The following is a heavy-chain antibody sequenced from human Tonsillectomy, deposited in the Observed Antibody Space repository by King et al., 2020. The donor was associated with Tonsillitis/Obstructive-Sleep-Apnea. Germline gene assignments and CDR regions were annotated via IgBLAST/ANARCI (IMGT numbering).Heavy chain of an antibody. V-gene: IGHV3-30*04. J-gene: IGHJ6*02. D-gene: IGHD5-18*01. Sequence: VQLVESGGGVVQPGRSLRLSCAASGFTFSSYAMHWVRQAPGKGLEWVADISYDECNKYYADSVKGRFTISRDNSKNTLYLHMNSLRAEDTAVYYCARAGTAMHYYSGMDVWGQGTTVTVSS. CDR2: ISYDECNK. CDR1: GFTFSSYA. CDR3: ARAGTAMHYYSGMDV.